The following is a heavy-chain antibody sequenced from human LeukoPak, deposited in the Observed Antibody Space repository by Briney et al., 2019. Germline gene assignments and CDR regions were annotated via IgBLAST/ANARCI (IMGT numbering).Heavy chain of an antibody. CDR2: MFHSGST. D-gene: IGHD4-17*01. J-gene: IGHJ4*02. V-gene: IGHV4-38-2*02. Sequence: SETLSLTCTVSGYSISSGHYWAWIRPSPEKGLEWIASMFHSGSTYYNPSLKSRVTTSADTSKNEFSLKLSSVTAADTAVYYCARAGTNLGDYDYWGQGTLVTVSS. CDR1: GYSISSGHY. CDR3: ARAGTNLGDYDY.